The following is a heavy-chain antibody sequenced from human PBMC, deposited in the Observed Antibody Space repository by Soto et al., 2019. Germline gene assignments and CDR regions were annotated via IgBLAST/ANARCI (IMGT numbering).Heavy chain of an antibody. CDR1: GFTFSIYA. V-gene: IGHV3-23*01. J-gene: IGHJ4*02. CDR2: LSASGDNT. D-gene: IGHD1-1*01. Sequence: EVTLLESGGGLVQPGGSLRLSCAASGFTFSIYAMNWVRLAPGKGLEWVSALSASGDNTYYADSVKGRFTISRDNSKNTLYLQMNSLRAEDTAVYYCAKAGTHSYSDCWGQGTLVTVSS. CDR3: AKAGTHSYSDC.